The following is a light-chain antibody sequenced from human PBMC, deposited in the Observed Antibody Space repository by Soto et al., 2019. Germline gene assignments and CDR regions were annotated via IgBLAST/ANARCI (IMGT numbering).Light chain of an antibody. J-gene: IGLJ3*02. CDR3: CSYAGSSTSWV. CDR1: SSDVGSYNL. Sequence: QSALTQPASVSGSPGQSITISCTGTSSDVGSYNLVSWYQQHPGKAPKLMIYEVSKRPSGVSNRFSGSKSGNTASLTISGLQVEDEADYYCCSYAGSSTSWVFGGGTKLTVL. CDR2: EVS. V-gene: IGLV2-23*02.